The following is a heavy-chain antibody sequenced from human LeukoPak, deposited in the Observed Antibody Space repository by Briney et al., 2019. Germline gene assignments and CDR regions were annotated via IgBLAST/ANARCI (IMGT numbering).Heavy chain of an antibody. CDR3: ARDGGAGWYFDL. J-gene: IGHJ2*01. V-gene: IGHV3-53*01. CDR1: GITVSSKY. Sequence: PWGSLRLSCAASGITVSSKYMSWVRQAPGKGLEWVSVMQSGGSTYYADSVKGRFTISRDNSKNTLYLQMNSLRVEDTAVYYCARDGGAGWYFDLWGRGTLVTVSS. D-gene: IGHD3-16*01. CDR2: MQSGGST.